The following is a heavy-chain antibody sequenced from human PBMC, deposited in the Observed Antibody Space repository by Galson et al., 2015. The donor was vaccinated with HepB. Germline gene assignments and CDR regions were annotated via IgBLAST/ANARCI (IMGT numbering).Heavy chain of an antibody. J-gene: IGHJ4*02. Sequence: SLRLSCAASGFTFSDYYMSWIRQAPGKGLEWVSYISSSGSTIYYADSVKGRFTISRDNAKNSLYLQMNSLRAEDTAVYYCARDPGDYVRFYYFDYWGQGTLVTVSS. D-gene: IGHD4-17*01. CDR3: ARDPGDYVRFYYFDY. V-gene: IGHV3-11*01. CDR2: ISSSGSTI. CDR1: GFTFSDYY.